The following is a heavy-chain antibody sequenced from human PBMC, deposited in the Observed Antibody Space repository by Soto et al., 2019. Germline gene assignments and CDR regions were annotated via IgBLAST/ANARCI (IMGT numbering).Heavy chain of an antibody. CDR1: GXSLSSSSYY. D-gene: IGHD2-21*02. J-gene: IGHJ4*02. CDR3: ARQRTTVVTQAYFDH. Sequence: XTLSLPCIVSGXSLSSSSYYWGWIRQPPGKGLEWIWSIYYSGRTYYNPSFKSRFTISIDTSKNQFSLKLSSFTATDTAVYYCARQRTTVVTQAYFDHWGQGALGTVSS. CDR2: IYYSGRT. V-gene: IGHV4-39*01.